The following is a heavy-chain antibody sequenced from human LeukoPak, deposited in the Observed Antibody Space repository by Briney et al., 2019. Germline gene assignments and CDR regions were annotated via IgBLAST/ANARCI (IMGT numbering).Heavy chain of an antibody. CDR3: GRLAAVGVRVDP. V-gene: IGHV4-59*08. D-gene: IGHD6-13*01. CDR1: GGSMNSYY. Sequence: NPSETLSLTCTVSGGSMNSYYWTWIRQPPGKGLEWIGYIHYSGSTNYNPSLKSRVTISVDTSKNQFSLKLNSVTAADTAVYYCGRLAAVGVRVDPWGQGTLVTVSS. J-gene: IGHJ5*02. CDR2: IHYSGST.